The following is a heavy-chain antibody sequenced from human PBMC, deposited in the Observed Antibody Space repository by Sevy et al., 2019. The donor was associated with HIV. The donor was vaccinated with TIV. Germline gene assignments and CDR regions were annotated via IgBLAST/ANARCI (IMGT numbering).Heavy chain of an antibody. Sequence: GGSLRLSCAASGFTFSSYWMHWVRHAPGKGLVWVSRINSDGSSTSYADSVKGRFTISRDNAKNTLYLQMNSLRAEDTAVYYCARVRRIGGSAFDIWGQGTMVTVSS. J-gene: IGHJ3*02. V-gene: IGHV3-74*01. D-gene: IGHD2-15*01. CDR1: GFTFSSYW. CDR3: ARVRRIGGSAFDI. CDR2: INSDGSST.